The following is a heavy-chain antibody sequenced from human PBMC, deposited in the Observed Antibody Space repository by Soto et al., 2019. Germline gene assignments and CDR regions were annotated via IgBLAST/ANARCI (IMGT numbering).Heavy chain of an antibody. J-gene: IGHJ4*02. D-gene: IGHD6-13*01. Sequence: QVQLVQSGAEVKKPGASVKVSCKASGYTFTSYGISWVRQAPGQGLEWMGWISAYNGNTNYAQKLQGRVTMTTDTSRGTADMELRSLGSDVTAVDYCAREGLAAAGGWLVDYWCQGTLVSVSS. CDR1: GYTFTSYG. V-gene: IGHV1-18*01. CDR3: AREGLAAAGGWLVDY. CDR2: ISAYNGNT.